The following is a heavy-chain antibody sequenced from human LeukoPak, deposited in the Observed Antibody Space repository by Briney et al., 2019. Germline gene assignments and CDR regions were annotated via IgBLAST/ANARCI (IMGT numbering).Heavy chain of an antibody. V-gene: IGHV4-34*01. CDR3: ARGPGDVVVTAIQYFQH. J-gene: IGHJ1*01. CDR1: GGSFSGYY. Sequence: SETLSLTCAVYGGSFSGYYWSWIRQPPGKGLEWIGEINHSGSTNYNPSLKSRVIISVDASKNQFSLKLSSVNAADTAVYYCARGPGDVVVTAIQYFQHWGQGTLVTVSS. CDR2: INHSGST. D-gene: IGHD2-21*02.